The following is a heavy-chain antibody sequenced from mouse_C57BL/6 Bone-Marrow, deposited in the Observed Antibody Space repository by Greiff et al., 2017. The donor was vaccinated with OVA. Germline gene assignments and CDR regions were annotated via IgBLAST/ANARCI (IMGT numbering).Heavy chain of an antibody. CDR1: GFSLTSYG. CDR3: ARGWGGGYFDV. Sequence: VKLVESGPGLVAPSQSLSITCTVSGFSLTSYGVHWVRQSPGKGLEWLGVIWSGGSTDYNAAFISRLSISKDNSKSQVFFKMNSLQADDTAIYYCARGWGGGYFDVWGTGTTVTVSS. V-gene: IGHV2-2*01. CDR2: IWSGGST. J-gene: IGHJ1*03. D-gene: IGHD3-3*01.